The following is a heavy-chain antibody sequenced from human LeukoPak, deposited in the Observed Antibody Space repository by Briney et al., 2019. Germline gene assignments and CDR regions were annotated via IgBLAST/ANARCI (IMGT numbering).Heavy chain of an antibody. D-gene: IGHD3-10*01. J-gene: IGHJ3*02. CDR1: GGSISTYY. CDR2: IYYSGST. Sequence: SETLSLTCTVYGGSISTYYWSWIRQPPGKGLEWIGYIYYSGSTNYNLSLESRVTISVDTSKNQFSLKLSSVTAADTAVYYCTKSNGYGLVDIWGQGTMVTVSS. CDR3: TKSNGYGLVDI. V-gene: IGHV4-59*01.